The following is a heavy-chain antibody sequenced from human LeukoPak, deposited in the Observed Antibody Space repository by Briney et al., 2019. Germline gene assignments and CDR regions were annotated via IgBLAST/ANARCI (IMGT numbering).Heavy chain of an antibody. V-gene: IGHV4-34*01. Sequence: SETLSLTCAVYGGSFSGYYWSWIRQPPGKGLEWIGEINHSGSTNYNPSLKSRVTISVDTSKSQFSLKLSSVTAADTAVYYCARGSQAATYIAAAGTVDSWGQGTLVTVSS. CDR3: ARGSQAATYIAAAGTVDS. CDR1: GGSFSGYY. CDR2: INHSGST. D-gene: IGHD6-13*01. J-gene: IGHJ4*02.